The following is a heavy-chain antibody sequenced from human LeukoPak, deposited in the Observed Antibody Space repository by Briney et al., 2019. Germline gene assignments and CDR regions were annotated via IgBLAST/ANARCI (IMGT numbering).Heavy chain of an antibody. D-gene: IGHD4/OR15-4a*01. V-gene: IGHV4-4*07. CDR1: GGSISGYY. J-gene: IGHJ4*02. Sequence: PSETLSLTCTVSGGSISGYYWSWIRQPAGNGLEWIGRIYTSGSTHYNSSLKGRVTMSVDTSKNQFSLKVRSVTAADTAVYYCARDRCLDYGATSPCFDYWGQGTLVTVSS. CDR2: IYTSGST. CDR3: ARDRCLDYGATSPCFDY.